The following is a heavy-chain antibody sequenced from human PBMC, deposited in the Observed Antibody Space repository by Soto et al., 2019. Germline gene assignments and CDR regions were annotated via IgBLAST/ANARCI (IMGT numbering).Heavy chain of an antibody. Sequence: QITLNESGPTQVKPRQTLTLTCTFSGFSLTTSGVGVGWIRQSQGKAPEWLALIYWDDDKRYSPSLKSRLTNTKDTSKNQVVLTMADLDPADTATYYCAHRVLRTVFGLVTTTAIYFDFWGQGTPVAVSS. CDR2: IYWDDDK. CDR1: GFSLTTSGVG. D-gene: IGHD3-3*01. V-gene: IGHV2-5*02. CDR3: AHRVLRTVFGLVTTTAIYFDF. J-gene: IGHJ4*02.